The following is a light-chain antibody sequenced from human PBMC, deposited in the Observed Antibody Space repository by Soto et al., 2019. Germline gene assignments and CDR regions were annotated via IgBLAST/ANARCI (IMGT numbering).Light chain of an antibody. CDR1: QSISSW. Sequence: DIQMTQSPSTLSASVGDRVTITCRASQSISSWLTWYQQKAGQAPKLLIYKASIVESGVPSRFSGSGSGTEFTLPISSLQPDDSATYYCQQYSCFATFGQGTRVEVK. J-gene: IGKJ1*01. V-gene: IGKV1-5*03. CDR2: KAS. CDR3: QQYSCFAT.